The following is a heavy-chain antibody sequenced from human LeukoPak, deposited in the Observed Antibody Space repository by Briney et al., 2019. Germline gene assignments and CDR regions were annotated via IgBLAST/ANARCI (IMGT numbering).Heavy chain of an antibody. D-gene: IGHD2-2*01. CDR1: GGSFSGYY. V-gene: IGHV4-34*01. CDR2: INHSGST. J-gene: IGHJ5*02. Sequence: SETLSLTCAVYGGSFSGYYWSWIRQPPGKGLEWIGEINHSGSTNYNPSLKSRVTMSVDTSKNQFSLKLSSVTAADTAVYYCARGRFSSSSYRYCSSTSCLNWFDPWGQGTLVTVSS. CDR3: ARGRFSSSSYRYCSSTSCLNWFDP.